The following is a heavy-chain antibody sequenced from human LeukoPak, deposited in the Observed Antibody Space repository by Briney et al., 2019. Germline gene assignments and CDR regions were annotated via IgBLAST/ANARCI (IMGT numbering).Heavy chain of an antibody. V-gene: IGHV4-59*11. CDR1: GDSFSSHY. CDR3: ARIRYGSGSYYLFDY. D-gene: IGHD3-10*01. CDR2: IYYSGST. J-gene: IGHJ4*02. Sequence: SETLSLTCTVSGDSFSSHYWSWIRQPPGKGLEWIGHIYYSGSTSYNPSLKSRVTISVDTSKKQFSLKLSSMTAADTAVYYCARIRYGSGSYYLFDYWGQGTLVTVSS.